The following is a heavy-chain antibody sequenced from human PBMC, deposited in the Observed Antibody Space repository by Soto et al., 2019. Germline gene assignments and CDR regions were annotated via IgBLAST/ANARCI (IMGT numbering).Heavy chain of an antibody. D-gene: IGHD6-13*01. J-gene: IGHJ6*02. V-gene: IGHV1-2*04. CDR1: GYTFTGYY. CDR3: ARVSSSSYKSPYGMDV. CDR2: INPNSGGT. Sequence: GASVKVSCKASGYTFTGYYMHWVRQAPGQGLEWMGWINPNSGGTNYAQKFQGWVTMTRDTSISTAYMELSRLRSDDTAVYYCARVSSSSYKSPYGMDVWGQGTTVTVSS.